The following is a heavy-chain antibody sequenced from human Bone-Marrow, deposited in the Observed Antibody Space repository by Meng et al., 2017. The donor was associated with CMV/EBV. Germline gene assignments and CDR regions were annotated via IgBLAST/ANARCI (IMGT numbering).Heavy chain of an antibody. CDR1: GGTFSSYA. CDR2: IIPILGTA. D-gene: IGHD5/OR15-5a*01. J-gene: IGHJ6*02. V-gene: IGHV1-69*05. CDR3: ARGAGRYSVYEKYYYYGMDV. Sequence: SVKVSCKASGGTFSSYAISWVRQAPGQGLEWMGGIIPILGTANYAQKFQGRVTITTDESTSTAYMELSSLRSEATAVYYGARGAGRYSVYEKYYYYGMDVWGQGTTVTVSS.